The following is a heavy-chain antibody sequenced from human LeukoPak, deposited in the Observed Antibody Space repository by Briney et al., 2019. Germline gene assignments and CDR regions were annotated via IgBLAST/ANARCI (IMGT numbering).Heavy chain of an antibody. CDR3: AILIGAIVVVPAARPPFEYYFDY. Sequence: PGGSLRLSCAASGFTFSSYGMHWARQAPGKGLEWVAFIRYDGSNKYYADSVKGRFTISRDNSKNTLYLQMNSLRAEDTAVYYCAILIGAIVVVPAARPPFEYYFDYWGQGTLVTVSS. D-gene: IGHD2-2*01. CDR2: IRYDGSNK. V-gene: IGHV3-30*02. CDR1: GFTFSSYG. J-gene: IGHJ4*02.